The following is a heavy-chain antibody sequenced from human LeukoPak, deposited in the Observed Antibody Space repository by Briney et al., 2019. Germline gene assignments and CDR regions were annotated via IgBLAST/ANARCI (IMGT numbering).Heavy chain of an antibody. J-gene: IGHJ6*03. V-gene: IGHV3-48*03. CDR3: ARDGYHYYGSGTYFGYYYMDV. Sequence: GGSLRLSCAASGFTFSSYEMNWVRQAPGKGLEWVSYISGSGSAIYYADSVKGLFTISRDNAKNSLYLQMNSLRAEDTAVYYCARDGYHYYGSGTYFGYYYMDVWGKGTTVTISS. CDR1: GFTFSSYE. D-gene: IGHD3-10*01. CDR2: ISGSGSAI.